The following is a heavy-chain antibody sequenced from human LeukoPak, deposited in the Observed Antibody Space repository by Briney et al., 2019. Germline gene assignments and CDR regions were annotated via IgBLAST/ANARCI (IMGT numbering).Heavy chain of an antibody. CDR3: AKIPGWELLAGWFDP. J-gene: IGHJ5*02. Sequence: GGSLRLSCAASGFTFSSYGMHWVRQAPGKGLEWVAVISYDGSNKYYADSVKGRFTISRDNAKNSLYLQMNSLRAEDTALYYCAKIPGWELLAGWFDPWGQGTLVTVSS. CDR1: GFTFSSYG. D-gene: IGHD1-26*01. V-gene: IGHV3-30*18. CDR2: ISYDGSNK.